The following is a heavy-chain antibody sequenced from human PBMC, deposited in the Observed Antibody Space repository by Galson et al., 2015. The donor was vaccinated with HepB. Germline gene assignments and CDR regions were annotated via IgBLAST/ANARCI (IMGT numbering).Heavy chain of an antibody. Sequence: SVKVSCKASGYTFTSYGISWVRQAPGQGLEWMGWISAYTSNTNNAQKFQGRVTMTTDTATSTAYMELRSLRSDDTAVYYCARGGVVVVVNATQNNWFDPWGQGTPVTVSS. CDR2: ISAYTSNT. CDR1: GYTFTSYG. CDR3: ARGGVVVVVNATQNNWFDP. D-gene: IGHD2-15*01. V-gene: IGHV1-18*01. J-gene: IGHJ5*02.